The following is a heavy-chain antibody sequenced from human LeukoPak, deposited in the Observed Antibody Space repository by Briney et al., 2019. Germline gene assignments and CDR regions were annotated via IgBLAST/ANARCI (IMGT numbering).Heavy chain of an antibody. CDR3: ARESRGSGSYYKRWEFDY. CDR1: GYTFTSYG. J-gene: IGHJ4*02. CDR2: ISAYNGNT. V-gene: IGHV1-18*01. D-gene: IGHD3-10*01. Sequence: ASVKVSCKASGYTFTSYGISWVRQAPGQGLEWMGWISAYNGNTNCAQKLQGRVTMTTDTSTGTAYMELRSLRSDDTAVYYCARESRGSGSYYKRWEFDYWGQGTLVTVSS.